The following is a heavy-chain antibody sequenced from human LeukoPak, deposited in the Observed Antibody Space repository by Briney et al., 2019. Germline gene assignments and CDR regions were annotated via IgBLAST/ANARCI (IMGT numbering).Heavy chain of an antibody. J-gene: IGHJ5*02. CDR2: IHYSETT. CDR3: ARVTMYSSSLNWFDP. Sequence: SETLSLTCTVSGGSISSSNYYWGWIRQPPGKGLEWIASIHYSETTYYNPSLKSRVTISVDTSKNQFSLKLSSVTAADTAVYYCARVTMYSSSLNWFDPWGQGTLVTVSS. D-gene: IGHD6-13*01. CDR1: GGSISSSNYY. V-gene: IGHV4-39*07.